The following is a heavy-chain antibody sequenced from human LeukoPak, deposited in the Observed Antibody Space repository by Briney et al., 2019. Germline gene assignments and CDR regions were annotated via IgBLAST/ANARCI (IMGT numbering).Heavy chain of an antibody. Sequence: PSETLSLTCTVSGGSISSSSYYWGWIRQPPGKGLEWIGSIYYSGSTYYNPSLKSRVTISVDTSKNQFSLKLSSVTAADTAVYYCARDRGYSYTTDYWGQGTLVTVSS. J-gene: IGHJ4*02. CDR3: ARDRGYSYTTDY. CDR1: GGSISSSSYY. CDR2: IYYSGST. D-gene: IGHD5-18*01. V-gene: IGHV4-39*07.